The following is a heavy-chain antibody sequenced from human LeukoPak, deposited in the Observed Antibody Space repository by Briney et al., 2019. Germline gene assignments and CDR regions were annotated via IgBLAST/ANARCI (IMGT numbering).Heavy chain of an antibody. V-gene: IGHV4-39*01. CDR3: ARQGITMVRGVIITPVWFDP. CDR1: GGSISSSSYY. D-gene: IGHD3-10*01. J-gene: IGHJ5*02. CDR2: IYYSGST. Sequence: PSETLSLTCTVSGGSISSSSYYWGWIRQPPGKGLEWIGSIYYSGSTYYNPSLKSRVTISVDTSKNQFSLKLSSVTAADTAVYYCARQGITMVRGVIITPVWFDPWGQGTLVTVSS.